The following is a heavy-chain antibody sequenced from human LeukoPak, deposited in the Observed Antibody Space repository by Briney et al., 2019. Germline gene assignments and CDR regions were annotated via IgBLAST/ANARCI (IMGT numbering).Heavy chain of an antibody. CDR2: ISYDGSNK. J-gene: IGHJ4*02. CDR1: GFTFSSYA. V-gene: IGHV3-30-3*01. CDR3: AKDDIWSGYYTGDY. D-gene: IGHD3-3*01. Sequence: GGSLRLSCAASGFTFSSYAMHWVRQAPGKGLDWVAFISYDGSNKYYADSVKGRFTISRDNSKNTLYLQMNSLRAEDTAVYYCAKDDIWSGYYTGDYWGQGTLVTVSS.